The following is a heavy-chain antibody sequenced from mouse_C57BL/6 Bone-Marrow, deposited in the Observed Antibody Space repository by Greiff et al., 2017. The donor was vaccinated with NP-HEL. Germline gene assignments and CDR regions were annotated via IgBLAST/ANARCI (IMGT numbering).Heavy chain of an antibody. J-gene: IGHJ3*01. D-gene: IGHD4-1*01. CDR3: ARETGRIAY. V-gene: IGHV1-59*01. CDR2: IDPSDSYT. CDR1: GYTFTSYW. Sequence: QVQLKQPGAELVRPGTSVKLSCKASGYTFTSYWMHWVKQRPGQGLEWIGVIDPSDSYTNYNQKFKGKATLTVDTSSSTAYMQLSSLTSEDSAVYYCARETGRIAYWGQGTLVTVSA.